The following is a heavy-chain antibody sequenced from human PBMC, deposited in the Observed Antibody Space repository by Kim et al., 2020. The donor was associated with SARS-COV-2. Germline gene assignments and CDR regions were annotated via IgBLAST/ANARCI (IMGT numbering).Heavy chain of an antibody. J-gene: IGHJ4*02. D-gene: IGHD3-16*01. V-gene: IGHV1-46*01. CDR3: AKEGGH. CDR2: NRRGGGT. Sequence: NRRGGGTNYAQKFQGRVTMTEETSTNAVYMELSSLRSDDTAVYYCAKEGGHWGQGTLVTVSS.